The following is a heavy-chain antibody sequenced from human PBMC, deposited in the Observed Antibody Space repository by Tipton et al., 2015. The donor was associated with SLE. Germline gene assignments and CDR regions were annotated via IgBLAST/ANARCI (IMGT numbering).Heavy chain of an antibody. CDR1: GFTFDDYA. CDR2: ISWNSGSI. Sequence: SLRLSCAASGFTFDDYAMHWVRQAPGKGLEWVSGISWNSGSIGYADSVKGRFTISRDNAKNSLYLQMNSLRAEDTALYFCAKDILGLGYCTGLADWGQGTLITVSS. D-gene: IGHD2-8*02. J-gene: IGHJ1*01. V-gene: IGHV3-9*01. CDR3: AKDILGLGYCTGLAD.